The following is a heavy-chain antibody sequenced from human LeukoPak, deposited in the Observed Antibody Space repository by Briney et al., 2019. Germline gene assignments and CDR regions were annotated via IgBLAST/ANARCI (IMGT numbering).Heavy chain of an antibody. Sequence: SQTLSLTCTVSGGSTSSGSYYWRWIRQPAGKGLEWIGRIYISGNTNYNPSLKSRVTILLDMSNNQFSLKLSSVAAAATAVYYCARVVDGSSGTFDIWGQGTMVTVSS. V-gene: IGHV4-61*02. CDR2: IYISGNT. D-gene: IGHD1-26*01. J-gene: IGHJ3*02. CDR3: ARVVDGSSGTFDI. CDR1: GGSTSSGSYY.